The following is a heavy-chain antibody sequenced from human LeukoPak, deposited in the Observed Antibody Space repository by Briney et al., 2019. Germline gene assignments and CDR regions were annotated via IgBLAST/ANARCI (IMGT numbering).Heavy chain of an antibody. CDR2: INHNGNVN. CDR3: ARGGGLDV. Sequence: GGSLRLSCAASGFTFSSYWMNWARQAPGKGLEWVASINHNGNVNYYVDSVKGRFTISRDNAKNSLYLQMSNLRVEDTAVYFCARGGGLDVWGQGATVTVSS. V-gene: IGHV3-7*03. J-gene: IGHJ6*02. CDR1: GFTFSSYW. D-gene: IGHD3-16*01.